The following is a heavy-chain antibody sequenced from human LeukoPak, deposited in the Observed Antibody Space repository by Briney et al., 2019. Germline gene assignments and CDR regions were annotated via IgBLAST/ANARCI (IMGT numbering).Heavy chain of an antibody. D-gene: IGHD3-10*01. CDR1: GFTFSSYA. V-gene: IGHV3-23*01. Sequence: GGSLRLSCPASGFTFSSYAMSWVRQAPAHGLEWVSGISGSCGTTYYADSVKGRFTISRDNSKKTVYLQLNSLRADDTAVYFCVKGFVHPTYYFDYWGQGTLVTVSS. CDR3: VKGFVHPTYYFDY. J-gene: IGHJ4*02. CDR2: ISGSCGTT.